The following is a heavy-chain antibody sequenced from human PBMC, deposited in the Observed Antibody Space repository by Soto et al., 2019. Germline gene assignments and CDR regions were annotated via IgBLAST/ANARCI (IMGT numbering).Heavy chain of an antibody. J-gene: IGHJ5*02. CDR1: GGSISSYY. D-gene: IGHD5-12*01. Sequence: SETLSLTCTVSGGSISSYYWSWIRQPPGKGLEWIGYIYYSGSTNYNPSLKSRVTISVDTSKNQFSLKLSSVTAADTAVYYCARGMLVDGYNYPAWFDPWGQGTLVTVSS. CDR3: ARGMLVDGYNYPAWFDP. CDR2: IYYSGST. V-gene: IGHV4-59*01.